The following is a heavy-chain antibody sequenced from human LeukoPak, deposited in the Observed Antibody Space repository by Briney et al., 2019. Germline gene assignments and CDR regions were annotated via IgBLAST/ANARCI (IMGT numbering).Heavy chain of an antibody. CDR3: ARIGYSGYNFHYYYYMDV. Sequence: GESLKISCKGSGYSFTTYWIGWVRQMPGKGLEWMGIIYPGDSDTRYSPSFQGQVTISADKSISTAYLQWSSLKASDTAMYYCARIGYSGYNFHYYYYMDVWGKGTTVTVSS. CDR1: GYSFTTYW. D-gene: IGHD5-12*01. V-gene: IGHV5-51*01. J-gene: IGHJ6*03. CDR2: IYPGDSDT.